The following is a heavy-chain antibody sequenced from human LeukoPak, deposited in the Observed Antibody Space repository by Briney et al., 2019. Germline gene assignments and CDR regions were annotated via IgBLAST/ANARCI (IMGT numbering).Heavy chain of an antibody. J-gene: IGHJ3*01. D-gene: IGHD3-22*01. CDR1: GFTFSSYW. CDR2: IKEDGSEE. V-gene: IGHV3-7*01. CDR3: ARDWLAGNPYHAFDL. Sequence: PGGSLRLSCAASGFTFSSYWMSWVRQAPGEGLECVANIKEDGSEEYYVDSLKGRFSISRDNAKNSLYLQMNSLRAEDTAVYYCARDWLAGNPYHAFDLWGKGTMVTVSS.